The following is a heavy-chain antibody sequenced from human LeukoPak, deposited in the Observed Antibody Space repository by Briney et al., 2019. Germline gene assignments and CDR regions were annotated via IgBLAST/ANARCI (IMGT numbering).Heavy chain of an antibody. D-gene: IGHD4-11*01. CDR2: ISSSSSYM. Sequence: GGSLRLSCAASGFTFSSYTMNWVRQPPGKGLEWVSTISSSSSYMYYADSVKGRFTISRDNAKYSLYLQMNTLRAEDTAVYYCARDLGYSRDYWGQGTLVTVSS. J-gene: IGHJ4*02. CDR1: GFTFSSYT. V-gene: IGHV3-21*01. CDR3: ARDLGYSRDY.